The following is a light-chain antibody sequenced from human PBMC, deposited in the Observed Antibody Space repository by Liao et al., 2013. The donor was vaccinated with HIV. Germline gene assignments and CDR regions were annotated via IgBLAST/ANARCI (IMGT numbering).Light chain of an antibody. CDR1: RLGDKY. J-gene: IGLJ1*01. Sequence: SYVLTQPPSVSVPPGQTATITCSGDRLGDKYASWYQQRPGQSPILVIYQDTKRPSGISDRFSGSNSGNTATLTISGTQALDEADYYCQAWDSSTNYVFGTGTQVTVL. CDR2: QDT. CDR3: QAWDSSTNYV. V-gene: IGLV3-1*01.